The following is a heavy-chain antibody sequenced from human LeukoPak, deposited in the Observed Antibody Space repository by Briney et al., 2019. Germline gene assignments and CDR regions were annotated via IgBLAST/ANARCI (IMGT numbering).Heavy chain of an antibody. Sequence: GGSLRLSCAASGFTFSSYAMSWVRRAPGKGLEWVSAISGSGGSTYYADSVKGRFTISRDNSKNTLYLQMNSLRAEDTAVYYCAKGAPDYYDSSGYYSIHFDYWGQGTLVTVSS. CDR1: GFTFSSYA. V-gene: IGHV3-23*01. J-gene: IGHJ4*02. D-gene: IGHD3-22*01. CDR2: ISGSGGST. CDR3: AKGAPDYYDSSGYYSIHFDY.